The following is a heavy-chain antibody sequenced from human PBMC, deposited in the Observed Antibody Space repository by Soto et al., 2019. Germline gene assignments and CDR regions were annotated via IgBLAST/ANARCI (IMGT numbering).Heavy chain of an antibody. CDR1: GFSFISYV. Sequence: QVQLVESGGGVVQPGRSLRLSCTASGFSFISYVMHWVRQGPGEGLEWVAGISIDGSSTHYGDSVKGRFTISRDNSKNTLYLQMDSLTAEETTVYYCAREDESSGHAGTFHHWGQGTLVTVSS. J-gene: IGHJ1*01. V-gene: IGHV3-30*03. CDR3: AREDESSGHAGTFHH. D-gene: IGHD3-22*01. CDR2: ISIDGSST.